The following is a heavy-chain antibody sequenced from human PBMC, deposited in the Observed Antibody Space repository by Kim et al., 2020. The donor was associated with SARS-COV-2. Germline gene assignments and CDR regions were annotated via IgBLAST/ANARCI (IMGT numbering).Heavy chain of an antibody. J-gene: IGHJ4*02. CDR3: ASGSGWSSLWGY. Sequence: YYSPSLKSRVTISVDTSKNQFSLKLSSVTAADTAVYYCASGSGWSSLWGYWGQGTLVTVSS. D-gene: IGHD6-19*01. V-gene: IGHV4-39*01.